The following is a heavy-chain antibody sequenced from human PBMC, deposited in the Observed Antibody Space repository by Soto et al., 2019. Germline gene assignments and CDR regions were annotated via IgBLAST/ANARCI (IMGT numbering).Heavy chain of an antibody. Sequence: SETLSLTCTVSGGSISSGGYYWSWIRQHPGKGLEWIGYIYYSGSTYYNPSLKSRVTISVDTSKNQFSLRLSSVTAADTAVYYCASLPAAMSSFDYWGQGTLVTVSS. CDR3: ASLPAAMSSFDY. CDR2: IYYSGST. D-gene: IGHD2-2*01. V-gene: IGHV4-31*03. J-gene: IGHJ4*02. CDR1: GGSISSGGYY.